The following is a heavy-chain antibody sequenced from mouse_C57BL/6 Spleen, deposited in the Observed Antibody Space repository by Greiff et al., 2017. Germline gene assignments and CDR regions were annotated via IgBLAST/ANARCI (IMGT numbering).Heavy chain of an antibody. Sequence: VQLQQSVAELVRPGASVKLSCTASGFTIKNTYMHWVKQRPEQGLEWIGRIDPANGNTKYAPKFQGKATITADTSSNTAYLQLSSLTSEDTAIYYCARDYGNYWFAYWGQGTLVTVSA. CDR1: GFTIKNTY. D-gene: IGHD2-1*01. V-gene: IGHV14-3*01. CDR3: ARDYGNYWFAY. CDR2: IDPANGNT. J-gene: IGHJ3*01.